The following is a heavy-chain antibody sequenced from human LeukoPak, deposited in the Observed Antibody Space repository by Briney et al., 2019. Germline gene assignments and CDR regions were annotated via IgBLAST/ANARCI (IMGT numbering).Heavy chain of an antibody. Sequence: SETLSLTCTVSGGSISSYYWSWIRQPPGKGLEWIGYIYYSGSTNYNPSLKSRVTISVDTSKNQFSLKLSSVTAADTAVYYCAVYSSGWNSLDYWGQGTLVTVSS. CDR3: AVYSSGWNSLDY. V-gene: IGHV4-59*01. J-gene: IGHJ4*02. CDR2: IYYSGST. D-gene: IGHD6-19*01. CDR1: GGSISSYY.